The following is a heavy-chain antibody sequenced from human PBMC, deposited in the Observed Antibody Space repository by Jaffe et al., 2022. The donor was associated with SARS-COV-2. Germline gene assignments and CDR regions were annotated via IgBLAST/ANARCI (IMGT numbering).Heavy chain of an antibody. J-gene: IGHJ5*02. V-gene: IGHV4-39*01. CDR3: ARRGEKTVAGWFDP. CDR2: IYYSGRT. CDR1: GGSISSNDYY. D-gene: IGHD6-19*01. Sequence: QLQLQESGPGLVKPSETLSLTCTVSGGSISSNDYYWGWIRQPPGKGLEWIGHIYYSGRTYYNPSLKSRVTISVDTSRNQFSLKVRPVTAADTAVYYCARRGEKTVAGWFDPWGQGTLVTVSS.